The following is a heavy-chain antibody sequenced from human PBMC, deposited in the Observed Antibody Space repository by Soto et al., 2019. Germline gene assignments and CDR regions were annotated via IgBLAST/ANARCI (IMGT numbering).Heavy chain of an antibody. Sequence: PGGSLRLSCAASGFSFSSYDMRWVRQAPGKGLEWVAMISYDGSDKYFSDSVKGRLTISRDNSKNTVSLEMNSLRTKDTAAYYCAKGVPSPTQHAFDIWGQGTMVTVSS. J-gene: IGHJ3*02. CDR2: ISYDGSDK. CDR1: GFSFSSYD. V-gene: IGHV3-30*18. CDR3: AKGVPSPTQHAFDI.